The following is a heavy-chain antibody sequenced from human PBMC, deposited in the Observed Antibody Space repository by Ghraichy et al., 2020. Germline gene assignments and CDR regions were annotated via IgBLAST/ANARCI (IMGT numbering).Heavy chain of an antibody. Sequence: GGSLRLSCEGSGFTFSDYSMIWVRLTPRKALEWVSYITGSSITIFYTDSVKGRFTISRDNAKNSLYLQMNSLRAEDTAVYYCARLPLPRRAAVGDWYFDLWGPSTLVTVSS. D-gene: IGHD6-13*01. CDR2: ITGSSITI. CDR1: GFTFSDYS. CDR3: ARLPLPRRAAVGDWYFDL. V-gene: IGHV3-48*01. J-gene: IGHJ2*01.